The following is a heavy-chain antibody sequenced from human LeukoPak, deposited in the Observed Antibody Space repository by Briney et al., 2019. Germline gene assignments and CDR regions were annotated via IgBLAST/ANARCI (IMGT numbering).Heavy chain of an antibody. D-gene: IGHD2-2*01. Sequence: GGSLRLSCAASGFAFRSYGMTWVRQAPGKGLEWVSAISDDASKTYYADSVRGRFAISRDNSGNKLYLQMDRLSVEDTAIYYCAKEGLGYCSSTSCFNYFDYWGQGTLVTVSS. CDR1: GFAFRSYG. CDR3: AKEGLGYCSSTSCFNYFDY. V-gene: IGHV3-23*01. CDR2: ISDDASKT. J-gene: IGHJ4*02.